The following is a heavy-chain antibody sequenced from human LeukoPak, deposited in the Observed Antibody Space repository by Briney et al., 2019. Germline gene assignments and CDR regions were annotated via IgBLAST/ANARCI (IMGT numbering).Heavy chain of an antibody. V-gene: IGHV4-31*03. D-gene: IGHD3-10*01. CDR1: GGSINSGGYH. J-gene: IGHJ4*02. CDR2: IYYSET. CDR3: ARAMVRGVQQFDY. Sequence: PSRTLSLTCTVSGGSINSGGYHWSWIRQHPGKGLEWIGNIYYSETSYNPSLKSRITITADTSKNQFSLKVNSMTAADTAVYFCARAMVRGVQQFDYWGQGTLVTVSS.